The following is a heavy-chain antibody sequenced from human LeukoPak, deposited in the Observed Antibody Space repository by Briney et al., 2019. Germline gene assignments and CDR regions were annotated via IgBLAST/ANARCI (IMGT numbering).Heavy chain of an antibody. V-gene: IGHV1-8*02. CDR3: ARGGSESRNVLLWFGELLQTKPNYYYYYGMDV. J-gene: IGHJ6*02. D-gene: IGHD3-10*01. CDR1: GYTFTSYG. Sequence: AASVKVSCKASGYTFTSYGINWVRQATGQGLEWMGWMNPNSGNTGYAQKFQGRVTMTRNTSISTAYMELSSLRSEDTAVYYCARGGSESRNVLLWFGELLQTKPNYYYYYGMDVWGQGTTVTVSS. CDR2: MNPNSGNT.